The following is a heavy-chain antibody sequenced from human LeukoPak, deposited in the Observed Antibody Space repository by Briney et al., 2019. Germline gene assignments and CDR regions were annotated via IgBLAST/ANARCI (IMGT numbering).Heavy chain of an antibody. D-gene: IGHD3-16*01. J-gene: IGHJ5*02. V-gene: IGHV3-7*01. Sequence: PGGSLRLSYAASGFTFSSTWMSWVRQAPGKGLEWVGNIQPDGSEGYPVDSVKGRFTISRDNARNSLFLQMNSLRVEDTAVYYCASQSYARFDPWGQGTLVTVSS. CDR1: GFTFSSTW. CDR3: ASQSYARFDP. CDR2: IQPDGSEG.